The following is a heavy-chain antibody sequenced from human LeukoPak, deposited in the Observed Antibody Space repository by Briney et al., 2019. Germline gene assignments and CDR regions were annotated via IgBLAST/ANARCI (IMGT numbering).Heavy chain of an antibody. Sequence: GESLKISCKGSGYRFTNYWIGWVRQMPGKGLEWMGIIYPGDSNTRYSPSFQGQVTISVDKSINTAYAQWSSLKASDTAMYYCARRVVNNRNWYFNLWGRGTLVTVSS. D-gene: IGHD4-23*01. CDR2: IYPGDSNT. V-gene: IGHV5-51*01. CDR1: GYRFTNYW. J-gene: IGHJ2*01. CDR3: ARRVVNNRNWYFNL.